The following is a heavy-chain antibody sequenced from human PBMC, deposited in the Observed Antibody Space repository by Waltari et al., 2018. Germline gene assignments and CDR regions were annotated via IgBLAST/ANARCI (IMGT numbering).Heavy chain of an antibody. J-gene: IGHJ4*02. CDR2: IYPGDSDT. V-gene: IGHV5-51*01. D-gene: IGHD2-15*01. Sequence: EVQLVQSGAEVKKPGESLKISCKGSGYSFTSHWIAWVRQMPGKGLEWMGIIYPGDSDTGSSPSFQGQVTSSVDKSISTTYLQWSSLEASDNAMYYCARHVGGYCRSGTCYSDSWGQGTLVTVSS. CDR3: ARHVGGYCRSGTCYSDS. CDR1: GYSFTSHW.